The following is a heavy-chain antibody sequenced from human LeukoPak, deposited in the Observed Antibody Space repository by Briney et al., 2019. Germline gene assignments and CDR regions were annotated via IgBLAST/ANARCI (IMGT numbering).Heavy chain of an antibody. CDR3: AKARYRDYGDYAGDAFDI. D-gene: IGHD4-17*01. V-gene: IGHV3-23*01. CDR1: GXTFSSYA. J-gene: IGHJ3*02. CDR2: ISGSGGST. Sequence: GGSLRLSCXASGXTFSSYAMSWVRQAPGKGLEWVSAISGSGGSTYYADSVKGRFTVSRDNSKNTLYLQMNSLRAEDTAVYYCAKARYRDYGDYAGDAFDIWGQGTMVTVSS.